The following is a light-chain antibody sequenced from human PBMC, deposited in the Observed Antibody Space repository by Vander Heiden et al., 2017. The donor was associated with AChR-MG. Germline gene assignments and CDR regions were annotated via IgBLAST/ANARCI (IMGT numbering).Light chain of an antibody. Sequence: QSALTQPRSVSGSPGQSVTISCSGTSSDVGGYHYVSWYQQHPGKAPKLLIYDVNKRPSGVPDRFSGYKSGNTASLTISGLQPEDEADYYCCSYAGRYTSVFGTGTKVTVL. J-gene: IGLJ1*01. V-gene: IGLV2-11*01. CDR1: SSDVGGYHY. CDR2: DVN. CDR3: CSYAGRYTSV.